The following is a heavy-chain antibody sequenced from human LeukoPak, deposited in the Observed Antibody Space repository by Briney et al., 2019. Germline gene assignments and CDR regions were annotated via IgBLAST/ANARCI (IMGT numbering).Heavy chain of an antibody. CDR3: ARDSDDYSNYVPTLYYYYGMDV. Sequence: ASVKVSCKASGYTFTSYGISWVRQAPGQGLEWMGWISAYNGNTNYAQKLQGRVTMTTDTSTSTAYVELRSLRSDDTAVYYCARDSDDYSNYVPTLYYYYGMDVWGQGTTVTVSS. CDR2: ISAYNGNT. CDR1: GYTFTSYG. D-gene: IGHD4-4*01. V-gene: IGHV1-18*01. J-gene: IGHJ6*02.